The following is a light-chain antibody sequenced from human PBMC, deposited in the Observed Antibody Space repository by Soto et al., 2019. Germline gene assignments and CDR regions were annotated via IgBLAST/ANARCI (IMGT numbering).Light chain of an antibody. V-gene: IGKV1-39*01. CDR3: QQSYNHTMYT. Sequence: DIQMTQSPSSLSASVGDRVTITCRASQSITISLNWYQQKPGKVPKLLIYAASSLQSGVPSRFSGSGSGTEFTLTISSLQPQDSETYYSQQSYNHTMYTFGQGTRLEIK. CDR2: AAS. J-gene: IGKJ5*01. CDR1: QSITIS.